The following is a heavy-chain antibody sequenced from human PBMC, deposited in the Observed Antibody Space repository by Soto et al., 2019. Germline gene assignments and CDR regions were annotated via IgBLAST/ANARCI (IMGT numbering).Heavy chain of an antibody. CDR2: ISYDGSNK. Sequence: QVQLVESGGGVVQPGRSLRLSCAASGFTFSSYAMHWVRQAPGKGLEWVAVISYDGSNKYYADSVKGRFTISRDNSKNTLYLQMTSLRAEDTAVYYCARGSTNWNYEPGGAFDIWGQGTMVTVSS. J-gene: IGHJ3*02. CDR1: GFTFSSYA. CDR3: ARGSTNWNYEPGGAFDI. D-gene: IGHD1-7*01. V-gene: IGHV3-30-3*01.